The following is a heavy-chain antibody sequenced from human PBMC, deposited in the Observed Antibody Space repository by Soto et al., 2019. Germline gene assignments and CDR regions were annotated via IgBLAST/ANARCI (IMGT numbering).Heavy chain of an antibody. V-gene: IGHV4-39*01. CDR2: FFYGGMT. CDR3: ATATETYSPAGYYINHFDT. D-gene: IGHD3-22*01. J-gene: IGHJ5*02. CDR1: GASFTSNSYF. Sequence: SETLSLTCTFSGASFTSNSYFWGWIRQAPGKGLEWIASFFYGGMTYYNPSLKSRVSISVDTSKSQFSLRLISVTAADTAVYYCATATETYSPAGYYINHFDTWGQGNLVKVS.